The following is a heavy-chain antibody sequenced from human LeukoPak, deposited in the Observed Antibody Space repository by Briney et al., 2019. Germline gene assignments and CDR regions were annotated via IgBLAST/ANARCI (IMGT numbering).Heavy chain of an antibody. CDR3: ARDRGPYGSGSYGDY. V-gene: IGHV1-18*01. CDR1: GYTFTSYG. J-gene: IGHJ4*02. CDR2: ISAYNGNT. D-gene: IGHD3-10*01. Sequence: ASVKVSCKASGYTFTSYGISWVRQAPGQGLEWMGWISAYNGNTNYAQKLQGRVTVTTDTSTSTAYMELRSLRSDDTAVYYCARDRGPYGSGSYGDYWGQGTLVTVSS.